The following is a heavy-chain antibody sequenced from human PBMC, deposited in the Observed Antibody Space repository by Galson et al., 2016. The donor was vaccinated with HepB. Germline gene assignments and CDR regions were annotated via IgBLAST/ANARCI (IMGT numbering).Heavy chain of an antibody. D-gene: IGHD5-12*01. J-gene: IGHJ6*02. CDR3: AILSVDVVLVMNGVDV. V-gene: IGHV3-74*01. Sequence: SLRLSCAASGFAFSNYWMHWVRQVPGKGLVWVSRINGAGSSTNYADSVKGRFTISRDNAKNTLYLQMNSLRVEDAAVYYCAILSVDVVLVMNGVDVWGQGTTVTFS. CDR2: INGAGSST. CDR1: GFAFSNYW.